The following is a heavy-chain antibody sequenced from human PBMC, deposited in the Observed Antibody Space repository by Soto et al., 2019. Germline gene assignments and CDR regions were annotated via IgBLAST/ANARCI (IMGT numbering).Heavy chain of an antibody. J-gene: IGHJ4*02. D-gene: IGHD1-1*01. CDR3: ARALVEGFNY. CDR1: GFTFSSYA. Sequence: LSCAASGFTFSSYAMHWVRQAPGKGLEWVAVISYDGSNKYYADSVKGRFTISRDNSKNTLYLQMNSLRAEDTAVYYCARALVEGFNYWGQGTLVTVSS. V-gene: IGHV3-30-3*01. CDR2: ISYDGSNK.